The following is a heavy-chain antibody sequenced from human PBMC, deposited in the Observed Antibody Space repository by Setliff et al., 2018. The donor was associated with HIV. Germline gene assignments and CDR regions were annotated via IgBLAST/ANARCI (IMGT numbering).Heavy chain of an antibody. J-gene: IGHJ4*02. CDR1: GYTFTSYH. V-gene: IGHV1-46*01. CDR2: INPSDGSA. D-gene: IGHD6-13*01. Sequence: ASVKVSCKASGYTFTSYHLHWLRQAPGQGLEYMGIINPSDGSADYVEKFQDRVTITRDTSTSTVYMEMSSLRSEDTAIYYCAKEYHTAATGTRVANYFDYWGQGTLVTVSS. CDR3: AKEYHTAATGTRVANYFDY.